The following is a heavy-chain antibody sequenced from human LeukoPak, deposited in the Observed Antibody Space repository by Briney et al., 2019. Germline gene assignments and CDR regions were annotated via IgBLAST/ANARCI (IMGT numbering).Heavy chain of an antibody. CDR2: ISGSGGST. V-gene: IGHV3-23*01. CDR3: AKVRRPYCSGGSCYGMDV. D-gene: IGHD2-15*01. J-gene: IGHJ6*04. CDR1: GFTFSSYG. Sequence: GGSLRLSCAASGFTFSSYGMHWVRQAPGKGLEWVSAISGSGGSTYYADSVKGRFTISRDNSKNTLYLQMNSLRAEDTAVYYCAKVRRPYCSGGSCYGMDVWGKGTTVTVSS.